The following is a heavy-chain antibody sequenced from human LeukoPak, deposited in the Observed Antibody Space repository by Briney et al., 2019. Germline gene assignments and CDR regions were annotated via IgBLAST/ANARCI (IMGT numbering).Heavy chain of an antibody. Sequence: SQTLSLTCAISGDSVSSSSAAWNWIRQSPSRGLEWLGRTYYRSKWYNEYAVSVKSRITINPDTSKNQFSLQLNSVTPEDTAVYYCVRWTPSPVAAFDYWGPGTLVTVSS. CDR3: VRWTPSPVAAFDY. V-gene: IGHV6-1*01. CDR2: TYYRSKWYN. J-gene: IGHJ4*02. CDR1: GDSVSSSSAA. D-gene: IGHD6-19*01.